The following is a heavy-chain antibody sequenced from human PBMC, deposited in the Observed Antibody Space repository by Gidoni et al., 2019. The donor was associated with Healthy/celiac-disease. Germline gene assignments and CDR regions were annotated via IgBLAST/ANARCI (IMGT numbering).Heavy chain of an antibody. V-gene: IGHV5-51*01. CDR2: IYPGDSDT. CDR1: GYSFTSYW. J-gene: IGHJ4*02. D-gene: IGHD3-10*01. CDR3: ARVLFPERYDYYGSGPARLFDY. Sequence: EVQLVQSGAEVKKPGESLKISCKGSGYSFTSYWIGWVRQMPGKGLEWMGIIYPGDSDTRYSPSFQGQVTISADKSISTAYLQWSSLKASDTAMYYCARVLFPERYDYYGSGPARLFDYWGQGTLVTVSS.